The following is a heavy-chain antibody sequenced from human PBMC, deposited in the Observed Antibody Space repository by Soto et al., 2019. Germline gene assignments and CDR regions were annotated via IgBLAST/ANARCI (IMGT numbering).Heavy chain of an antibody. CDR3: ARDKGWEPTDY. V-gene: IGHV1-18*01. J-gene: IGHJ4*02. Sequence: ASVKVSCKASGYTFTRSGISWVRQAPGQGLEWMGWISTYNGDTNYAQTFQGRVTMTTDTSTSTAYMELRSLRSDDTAVYYCARDKGWEPTDYWGQGTLVTVSS. CDR1: GYTFTRSG. CDR2: ISTYNGDT. D-gene: IGHD1-26*01.